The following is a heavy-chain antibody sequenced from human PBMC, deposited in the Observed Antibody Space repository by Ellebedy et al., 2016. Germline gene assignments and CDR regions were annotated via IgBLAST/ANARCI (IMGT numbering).Heavy chain of an antibody. Sequence: GGSLRLSCAASGFTFSSYSMNWVRQAPGKGLEWVSSISSSSSYIYYADSVKGRFTISRDNAKNSLYLQMKSLRAEDTAVYYYTSDRQPRITIIVAPGYYYYGMDVWGQGTTVTVSS. CDR3: TSDRQPRITIIVAPGYYYYGMDV. V-gene: IGHV3-21*01. CDR1: GFTFSSYS. D-gene: IGHD3-22*01. J-gene: IGHJ6*02. CDR2: ISSSSSYI.